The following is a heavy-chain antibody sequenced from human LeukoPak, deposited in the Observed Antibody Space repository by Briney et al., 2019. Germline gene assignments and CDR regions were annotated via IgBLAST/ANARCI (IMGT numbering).Heavy chain of an antibody. CDR2: IWYDGSNK. J-gene: IGHJ5*02. Sequence: PGGSLRLSCAASGFTFRNYGMHWVRQAPGKGLEWVALIWYDGSNKYYADSVKGRFTVSRDNSKNTLYLQMNSLRDEDTAVYFCAKVAIEYSSSSWFDPWGQGTLVTASS. CDR3: AKVAIEYSSSSWFDP. V-gene: IGHV3-30*02. D-gene: IGHD6-6*01. CDR1: GFTFRNYG.